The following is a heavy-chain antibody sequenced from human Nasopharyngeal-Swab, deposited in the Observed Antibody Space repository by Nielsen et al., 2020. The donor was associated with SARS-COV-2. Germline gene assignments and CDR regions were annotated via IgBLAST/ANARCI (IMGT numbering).Heavy chain of an antibody. CDR3: ARDEGAFNS. Sequence: WIRQSTSRGLEWLGRTYYRSKWYVDYAESVKSRIIINPDTSKNHFSLQLNSVTPEDTAVYYCARDEGAFNSWGQGTLVTVSS. J-gene: IGHJ5*02. V-gene: IGHV6-1*01. D-gene: IGHD1-26*01. CDR2: TYYRSKWYV.